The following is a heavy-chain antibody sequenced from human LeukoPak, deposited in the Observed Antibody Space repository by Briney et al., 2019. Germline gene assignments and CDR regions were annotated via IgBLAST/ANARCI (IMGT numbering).Heavy chain of an antibody. V-gene: IGHV1-2*02. CDR2: INPNTGDT. Sequence: ASVKVSCKASGSTFTGYYMHWVRQAPGQGLEWMGWINPNTGDTNYAQNFQGRVSMTRDTSVSTAYMELSSLRSDDTAVYYCASYPRYSSSPPFDYWGQGTLVTVSS. CDR1: GSTFTGYY. CDR3: ASYPRYSSSPPFDY. J-gene: IGHJ4*02. D-gene: IGHD2-21*01.